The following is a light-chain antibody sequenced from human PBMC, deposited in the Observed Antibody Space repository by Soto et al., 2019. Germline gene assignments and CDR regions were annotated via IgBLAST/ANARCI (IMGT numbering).Light chain of an antibody. CDR1: QGIKNW. CDR2: TGS. CDR3: QQAASFPIT. J-gene: IGKJ5*01. Sequence: DIQMTQSPSYVSASVGDRVTITCRASQGIKNWLAWYQQKPGKAPNLLIYTGSSLQSGVPSRFSGSGSGTDFTLTINSLQPEDFATYYRQQAASFPITFGQGTRLEIK. V-gene: IGKV1-12*01.